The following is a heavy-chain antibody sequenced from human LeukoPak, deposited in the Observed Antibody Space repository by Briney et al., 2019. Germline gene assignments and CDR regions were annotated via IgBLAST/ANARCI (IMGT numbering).Heavy chain of an antibody. D-gene: IGHD2-15*01. CDR2: ISSSSSYI. Sequence: PGGSLRLSCAASGFTFSSYSMNWVRQAPGKGLEWVSSISSSSSYIYYADSVKGRFTISRDNAKNSLYLQMNSLRAEDTAVYYCARDLEYCSGGSCPHFDYWGQGTLVTVSS. CDR1: GFTFSSYS. J-gene: IGHJ4*02. V-gene: IGHV3-21*01. CDR3: ARDLEYCSGGSCPHFDY.